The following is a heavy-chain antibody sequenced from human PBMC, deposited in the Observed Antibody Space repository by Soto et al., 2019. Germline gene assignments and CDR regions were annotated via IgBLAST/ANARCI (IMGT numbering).Heavy chain of an antibody. CDR1: GFTFSSYA. Sequence: EVQLLESGGGLVQPGGSLRLSCAASGFTFSSYAMSWFRQAPGKGREWVSTISGSGGSTYYADSVKGRFTISRDNSKNTLYRQMNSLRAEDTAVYYWAKGFESSWIQLWLPGAFDICGQGTMLTVSS. J-gene: IGHJ3*02. CDR3: AKGFESSWIQLWLPGAFDI. V-gene: IGHV3-23*01. CDR2: ISGSGGST. D-gene: IGHD5-18*01.